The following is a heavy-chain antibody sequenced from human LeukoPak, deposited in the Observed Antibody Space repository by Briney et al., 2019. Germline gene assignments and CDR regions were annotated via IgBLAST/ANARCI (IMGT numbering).Heavy chain of an antibody. CDR1: GGSISSYY. V-gene: IGHV4-59*01. Sequence: SETLSLTCTVSGGSISSYYWSWIRQPPGKGLEWIGSIYYSGSTNYNPSLKSRVTISVDTSKNQFSLKLSSVTAADTAIYYCARDLYSSGYWYFDLRGRGTLVTVSS. CDR2: IYYSGST. D-gene: IGHD6-19*01. CDR3: ARDLYSSGYWYFDL. J-gene: IGHJ2*01.